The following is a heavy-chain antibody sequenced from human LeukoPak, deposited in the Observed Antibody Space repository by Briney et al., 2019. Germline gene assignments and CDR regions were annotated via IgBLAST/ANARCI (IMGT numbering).Heavy chain of an antibody. D-gene: IGHD3-22*01. V-gene: IGHV4-39*07. J-gene: IGHJ6*03. CDR3: ARDRYYDSSGYHYYYYYYMDV. CDR2: IYYSGST. Sequence: SETLSLTCTVSGGSISSSSYYWGWIRQPPGKGLEWIGSIYYSGSTYYNPSLKSRVTISVDTSKKQFSLKLSSVTAADTAVYYCARDRYYDSSGYHYYYYYYMDVWGKGTTVAISS. CDR1: GGSISSSSYY.